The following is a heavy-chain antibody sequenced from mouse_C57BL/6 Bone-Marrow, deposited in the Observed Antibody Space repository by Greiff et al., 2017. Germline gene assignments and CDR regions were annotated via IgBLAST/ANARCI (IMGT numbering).Heavy chain of an antibody. CDR3: GRYEGYAMDY. CDR2: IDPSASYN. CDR1: GYTFTSYW. D-gene: IGHD2-3*01. V-gene: IGHV1-50*01. Sequence: VQLQQPGAELVKPGASVKLSCKASGYTFTSYWMKWVKQRPGQGLEWIGEIDPSASYNNYNQKSKGKATLTVDKSYSAAYMQLSSLTSEDSAVYCCGRYEGYAMDYWGQGTSVTVSA. J-gene: IGHJ4*01.